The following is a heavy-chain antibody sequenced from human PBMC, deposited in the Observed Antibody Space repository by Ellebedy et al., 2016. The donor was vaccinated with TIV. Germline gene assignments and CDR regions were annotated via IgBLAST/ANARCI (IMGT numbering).Heavy chain of an antibody. J-gene: IGHJ4*02. CDR3: ARSDYYDSGTYYPDY. CDR1: GFTFRRYA. D-gene: IGHD3-10*01. CDR2: IRSKAYGGTT. V-gene: IGHV3-49*03. Sequence: PGGSLRLSCAASGFTFRRYAVSWFRQTPGKGLEWVGFIRSKAYGGTTEYAESVEGRFTISRDDSKSIAYLQMNSLNTEDTAVYYCARSDYYDSGTYYPDYWGQGTLVTVSS.